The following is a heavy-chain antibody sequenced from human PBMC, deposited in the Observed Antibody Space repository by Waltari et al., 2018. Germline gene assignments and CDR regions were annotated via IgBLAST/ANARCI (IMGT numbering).Heavy chain of an antibody. J-gene: IGHJ4*02. CDR1: AGSISSGAYS. Sequence: QVQLQESGPGLVKPSQTLSLTCPVSAGSISSGAYSCSSITQPPGKGLEWIGYIYCMGSTYYNPSLKSRVTISVDTSKNQFSLKLSSVTAADTAVYYCARWGCSSTSCSLGGDYWGQGTLVTVSS. D-gene: IGHD2-2*01. CDR2: IYCMGST. CDR3: ARWGCSSTSCSLGGDY. V-gene: IGHV4-30-4*08.